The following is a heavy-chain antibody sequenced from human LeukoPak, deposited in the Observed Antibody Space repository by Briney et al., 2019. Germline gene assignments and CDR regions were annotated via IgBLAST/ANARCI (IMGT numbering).Heavy chain of an antibody. D-gene: IGHD6-13*01. V-gene: IGHV1-46*01. CDR2: INPSGGST. J-gene: IGHJ4*02. CDR3: AREAAAGTGDFDY. Sequence: GASVKVSCKASGYTFTSYYIHWVRQAPGQGLEWMGVINPSGGSTSYARKFQGRVTMTRDMSTSTVYMELSSLRSEDTAVYYCAREAAAGTGDFDYWGQGTLVTVSS. CDR1: GYTFTSYY.